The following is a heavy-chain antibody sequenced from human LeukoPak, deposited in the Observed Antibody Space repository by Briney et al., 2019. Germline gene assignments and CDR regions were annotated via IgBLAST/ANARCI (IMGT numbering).Heavy chain of an antibody. CDR2: MNPNSGNT. D-gene: IGHD3-22*01. Sequence: GASVKVSCKASGYTFTSYDINWVRQATGQGLEWMGWMNPNSGNTGYAQKFQGRVTMTRNTSISTAYMELSSLRSEDTAVYYCARMNGMIVVSSDAFDIWGQGTMVTVSS. CDR1: GYTFTSYD. CDR3: ARMNGMIVVSSDAFDI. V-gene: IGHV1-8*01. J-gene: IGHJ3*02.